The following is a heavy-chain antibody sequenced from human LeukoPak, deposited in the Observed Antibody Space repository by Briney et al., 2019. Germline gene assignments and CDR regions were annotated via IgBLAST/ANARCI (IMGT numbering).Heavy chain of an antibody. CDR1: GFTFSSYA. CDR3: AKDVLNGYNPFDY. V-gene: IGHV3-23*01. D-gene: IGHD5-24*01. CDR2: ISSSGGST. J-gene: IGHJ4*02. Sequence: PGGSLRLSCAASGFTFSSYAMSWVRQAPGKGLEWLSAISSSGGSTYYADSVKGRFTISRDNSKNTLYLQMNSLRAEDTAVYYCAKDVLNGYNPFDYWGQGTLVTVSS.